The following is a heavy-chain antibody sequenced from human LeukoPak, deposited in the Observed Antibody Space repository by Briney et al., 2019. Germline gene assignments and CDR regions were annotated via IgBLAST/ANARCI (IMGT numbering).Heavy chain of an antibody. CDR1: GGSLSSGGYS. CDR2: IYYSGST. V-gene: IGHV4-30-2*03. J-gene: IGHJ4*02. CDR3: ARQTGSGLFILP. D-gene: IGHD3/OR15-3a*01. Sequence: PSETLSLTCAVSGGSLSSGGYSWSWIRQPPGKGLEWIGYIYYSGSTYYNASLKSQVSISIDTSKNQFSLKLTSVTAADTAVYYCARQTGSGLFILPGGQGTLVTVSS.